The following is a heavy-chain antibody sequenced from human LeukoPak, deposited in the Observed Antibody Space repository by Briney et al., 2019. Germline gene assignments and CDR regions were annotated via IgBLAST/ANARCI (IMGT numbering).Heavy chain of an antibody. Sequence: PSETLSLTCTGSGGSFSIYYWSWIRQPAGKGLEYIGRIYTSGSTNYNPSLKSRVTMSVDTSKSQFSLKLSSVTAADTAVYYCARGPTTVTRAFDYWGQGTLVTVSS. CDR1: GGSFSIYY. D-gene: IGHD4-17*01. CDR3: ARGPTTVTRAFDY. V-gene: IGHV4-4*07. CDR2: IYTSGST. J-gene: IGHJ4*02.